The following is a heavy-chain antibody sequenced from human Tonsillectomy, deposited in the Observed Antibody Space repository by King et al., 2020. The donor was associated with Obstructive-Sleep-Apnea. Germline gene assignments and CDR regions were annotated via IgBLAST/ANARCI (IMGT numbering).Heavy chain of an antibody. CDR2: ISYDGSNK. D-gene: IGHD3-10*01. J-gene: IGHJ4*02. V-gene: IGHV3-30*18. CDR3: AKNLGVRGAMGPYIY. Sequence: VQLVESGGGVVQPGRSLRLSCAASGFTFSSYGMHWVRQAPGKGLEWGGVISYDGSNKYYADSVKGRFTISRDNSKNTLYLQMNSLRAEDTAVYYCAKNLGVRGAMGPYIYWGQGTLVTVSS. CDR1: GFTFSSYG.